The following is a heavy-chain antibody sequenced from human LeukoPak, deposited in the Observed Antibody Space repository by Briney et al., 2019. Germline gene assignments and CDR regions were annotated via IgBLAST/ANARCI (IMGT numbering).Heavy chain of an antibody. J-gene: IGHJ4*02. CDR3: ARGVAAASSNFDY. Sequence: SETLSLTCTVSGGSISSYYWSWIRQPPGKGLEWIGYIYYSGSTNYNPSLKSRVTISVDTSKNQFSLKLSSVTAADTAVYYCARGVAAASSNFDYWGQGTLVTVSS. D-gene: IGHD6-13*01. CDR2: IYYSGST. V-gene: IGHV4-59*01. CDR1: GGSISSYY.